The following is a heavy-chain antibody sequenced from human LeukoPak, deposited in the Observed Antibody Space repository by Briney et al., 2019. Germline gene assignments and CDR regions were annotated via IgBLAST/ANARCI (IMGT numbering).Heavy chain of an antibody. CDR2: MNPNSGNT. Sequence: ASVKVSCKASGGIFSSYAISWVRQATGQGLEWMGWMNPNSGNTGYAQKFQGRVTMTRNTSISTAYMELSSLRSEDTAVYYCARGGIAAAPDYWGQGTLVTVSS. CDR1: GGIFSSYA. V-gene: IGHV1-8*02. D-gene: IGHD6-13*01. J-gene: IGHJ4*02. CDR3: ARGGIAAAPDY.